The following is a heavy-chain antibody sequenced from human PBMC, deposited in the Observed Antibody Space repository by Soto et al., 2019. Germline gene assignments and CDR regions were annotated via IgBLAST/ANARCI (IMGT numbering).Heavy chain of an antibody. CDR1: AFTFSRYS. CDR3: AKDPYYDFWSGLSWFDP. CDR2: ISGSGGST. Sequence: HPGGPLSLSCAASAFTFSRYSMRWVRLAPGTGLEWVSAISGSGGSTYYADSVKGRFTISRDNSKNTLYLQMNSLRAEDTAVYYCAKDPYYDFWSGLSWFDPWGQGTLVTVSS. V-gene: IGHV3-23*01. J-gene: IGHJ5*02. D-gene: IGHD3-3*01.